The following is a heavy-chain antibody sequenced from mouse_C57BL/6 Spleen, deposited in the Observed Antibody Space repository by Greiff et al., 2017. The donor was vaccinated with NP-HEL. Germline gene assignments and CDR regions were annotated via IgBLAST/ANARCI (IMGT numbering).Heavy chain of an antibody. CDR3: ARGEDYSNSWFAY. CDR2: INYDGSST. J-gene: IGHJ3*01. D-gene: IGHD2-5*01. CDR1: GYTFSDYY. V-gene: IGHV5-16*01. Sequence: EVQRVESEGGLVQPGSSMKLSCTASGYTFSDYYMAWVRQVPEKGLEWVANINYDGSSTYYLDSLKSRFIISRDNAKNILYLQMSSLKSEDTATYYCARGEDYSNSWFAYWGQGTLVTVSA.